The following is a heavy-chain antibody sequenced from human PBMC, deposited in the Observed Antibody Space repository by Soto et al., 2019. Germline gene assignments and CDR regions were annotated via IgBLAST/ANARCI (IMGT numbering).Heavy chain of an antibody. J-gene: IGHJ4*02. Sequence: SETLSLTCTVCGVSIASHYWTWIRQPPGKGLEWIGNIHYSGSTNYSPSLKGRVIISVDTSENQSSLKLSSVTPADTAVYYCTVGGAGHPFDYWGQGTLVTVSS. V-gene: IGHV4-59*11. CDR2: IHYSGST. CDR3: TVGGAGHPFDY. CDR1: GVSIASHY. D-gene: IGHD3-16*01.